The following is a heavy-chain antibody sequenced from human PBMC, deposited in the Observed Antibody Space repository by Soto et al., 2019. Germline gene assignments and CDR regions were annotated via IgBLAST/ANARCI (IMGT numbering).Heavy chain of an antibody. V-gene: IGHV3-30*18. CDR2: ISYDGSNK. CDR3: AKGVAVADPFDY. Sequence: PGGSLRLSCAASGFTFSSYGMHWVRQAPGKGLEWVAVISYDGSNKYYADSVKGRFTISRDNSKNTLYLQMNSLRAEDTAVYYCAKGVAVADPFDYWGQGTLVTVSS. J-gene: IGHJ4*02. CDR1: GFTFSSYG. D-gene: IGHD6-19*01.